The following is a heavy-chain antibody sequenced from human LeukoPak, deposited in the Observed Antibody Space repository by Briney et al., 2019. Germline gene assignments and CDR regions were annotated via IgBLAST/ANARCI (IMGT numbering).Heavy chain of an antibody. Sequence: KPSETLSLTCTVSGGSISSSSYYWGWIRQPPGKGLEWIGSIYYSGSTYYNPSLKSRVTISVDTSKNQFSLKLSSVTAADTAVYYCARVDGQTISYWGQGTLVTVSS. J-gene: IGHJ4*02. CDR3: ARVDGQTISY. CDR1: GGSISSSSYY. V-gene: IGHV4-39*07. CDR2: IYYSGST. D-gene: IGHD3-3*02.